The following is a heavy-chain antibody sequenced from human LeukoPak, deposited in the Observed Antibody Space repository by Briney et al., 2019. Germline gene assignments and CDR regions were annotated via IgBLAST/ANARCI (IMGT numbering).Heavy chain of an antibody. J-gene: IGHJ5*02. CDR2: IYHSGST. CDR1: GYSISSGYY. V-gene: IGHV4-38-2*01. Sequence: SETLSLTCAVSGYSISSGYYWGWIRQPPGKGLEWIGRIYHSGSTYYNPSLKSRVTISVDTSKNQFSLKLSSVTAADTAVYYCARVDTAMVTGFGWFDPWGQGTLVTVSS. D-gene: IGHD5-18*01. CDR3: ARVDTAMVTGFGWFDP.